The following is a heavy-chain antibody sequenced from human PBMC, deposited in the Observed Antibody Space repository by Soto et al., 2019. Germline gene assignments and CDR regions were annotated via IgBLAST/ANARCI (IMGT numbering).Heavy chain of an antibody. Sequence: GGSLRLSCAASGFTFSSYGMHWVRQAPGKGLEWVAVISYDGSNKYYADSVKGRFTISRDNSKNTLYLQMNSLRAEDTAVYYCAKDSYYYDSSGYFDYWGQGTLVTVSS. CDR3: AKDSYYYDSSGYFDY. V-gene: IGHV3-30*18. J-gene: IGHJ4*02. D-gene: IGHD3-22*01. CDR2: ISYDGSNK. CDR1: GFTFSSYG.